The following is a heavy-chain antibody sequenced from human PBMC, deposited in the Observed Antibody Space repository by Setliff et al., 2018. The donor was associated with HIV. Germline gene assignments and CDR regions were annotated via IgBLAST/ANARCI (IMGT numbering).Heavy chain of an antibody. J-gene: IGHJ4*02. CDR3: ARGSRDDSVYRPVDY. V-gene: IGHV3-30*03. Sequence: GGSLRLSCAASGFTFNDFSMHWVRQAPGKGLEWVALIQYGGHNKYYADSVKGRFTISRDDAKNSLYLQMNSLRAEDSAVYYCARGSRDDSVYRPVDYWGRGTLVTVSS. CDR2: IQYGGHNK. D-gene: IGHD3-22*01. CDR1: GFTFNDFS.